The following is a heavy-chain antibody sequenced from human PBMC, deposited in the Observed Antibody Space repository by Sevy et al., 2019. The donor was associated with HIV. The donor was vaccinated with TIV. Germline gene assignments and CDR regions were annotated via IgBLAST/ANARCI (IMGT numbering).Heavy chain of an antibody. Sequence: ASEKVSCKASGYSFTNYGIGWVRQAPGQGLEWMGWISGYNGYTNYAQNLQGRVTMTTDTSTSTAYMELRSLRSDDTAIYYCAKEGKNIKSWFDPWGQGTLVTVSS. J-gene: IGHJ5*02. CDR2: ISGYNGYT. V-gene: IGHV1-18*01. D-gene: IGHD2-15*01. CDR3: AKEGKNIKSWFDP. CDR1: GYSFTNYG.